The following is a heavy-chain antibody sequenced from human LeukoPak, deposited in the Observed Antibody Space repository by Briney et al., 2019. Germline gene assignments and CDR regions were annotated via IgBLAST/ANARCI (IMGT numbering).Heavy chain of an antibody. D-gene: IGHD6-6*01. CDR1: GFTFSSYS. V-gene: IGHV3-21*01. CDR2: ISSSSSYI. J-gene: IGHJ4*01. Sequence: GGSLRLSCAASGFTFSSYSMNWVRQAPGKGLEWVSSISSSSSYIYYADSVKGRFTISRDNSKNTLYLQMNSLRAEDTAVYYCASSTDYSNSSHYWGQGTLVTVSS. CDR3: ASSTDYSNSSHY.